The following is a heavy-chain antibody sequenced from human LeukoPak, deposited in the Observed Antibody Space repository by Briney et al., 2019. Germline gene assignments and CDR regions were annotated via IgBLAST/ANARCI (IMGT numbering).Heavy chain of an antibody. CDR1: GGSISSYY. CDR2: IYTSGSN. V-gene: IGHV4-4*07. J-gene: IGHJ6*03. D-gene: IGHD6-13*01. CDR3: ARGGLGQQLAYYYYYMDV. Sequence: NASETLSLTCTVSGGSISSYYWSWIRQPAGKGLEWIGRIYTSGSNNYNPSLKSRVTMSVDTSKNQSSLKLSSVTAADTAVYYCARGGLGQQLAYYYYYMDVWGKGTTVTISS.